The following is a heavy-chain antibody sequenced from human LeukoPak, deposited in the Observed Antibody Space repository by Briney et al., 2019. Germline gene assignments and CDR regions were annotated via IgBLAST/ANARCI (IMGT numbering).Heavy chain of an antibody. J-gene: IGHJ4*02. V-gene: IGHV5-51*01. D-gene: IGHD4-17*01. Sequence: GESLKISCKGSGYSFTYWIGWVRQMPGKGLEWIGIIYSGDSHTKYSPSFQGRVTISADKSISTAYLQWSSLEASDTAMYYCASARHGDYVWDYWGQGTLVTVSS. CDR2: IYSGDSHT. CDR3: ASARHGDYVWDY. CDR1: GYSFTYW.